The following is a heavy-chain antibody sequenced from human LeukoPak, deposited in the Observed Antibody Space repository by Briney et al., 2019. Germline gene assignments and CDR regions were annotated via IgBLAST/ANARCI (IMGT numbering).Heavy chain of an antibody. J-gene: IGHJ3*02. CDR1: GFTFSNAW. CDR2: IYSGGST. D-gene: IGHD3-16*01. Sequence: GGSLRLSCAASGFTFSNAWMTWVRQAPGKGLEWVSVIYSGGSTYYADSVKGRFTISRHNSKNTLYLQMNSLRAEDTAVYYCPGGLEGVFDIWAKGKRVPVS. CDR3: PGGLEGVFDI. V-gene: IGHV3-53*04.